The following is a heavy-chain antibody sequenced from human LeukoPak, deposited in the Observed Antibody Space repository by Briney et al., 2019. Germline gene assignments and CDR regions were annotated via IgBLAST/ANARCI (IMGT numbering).Heavy chain of an antibody. CDR1: GYTFTSYD. J-gene: IGHJ4*02. D-gene: IGHD3-22*01. CDR2: MNPNSGNT. CDR3: ARGEGVLHTYYYDSSGYYFDC. Sequence: ASVKVSCKASGYTFTSYDINWVRQATGQRLEWMGWMNPNSGNTGYAQKFQGRVTMTRNTSISTAYMELSSLRSEDTAVYYCARGEGVLHTYYYDSSGYYFDCWGQGTLVTVSS. V-gene: IGHV1-8*01.